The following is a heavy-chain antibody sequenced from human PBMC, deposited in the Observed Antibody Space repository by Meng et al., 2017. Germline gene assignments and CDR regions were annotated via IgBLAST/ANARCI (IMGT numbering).Heavy chain of an antibody. J-gene: IGHJ5*02. CDR1: GGSISSGGYY. V-gene: IGHV4-31*01. CDR3: ARADRRVGSYGPNWFDP. CDR2: IYYSGST. Sequence: VQLQESVPGLLKPSQTLSLTCTVSGGSISSGGYYWSWICQHPGKGLEWIGYIYYSGSTYYNPSLKSLVTISVDTSKNQFSLKLSSVTAADTAVYYCARADRRVGSYGPNWFDPWGQGTLVTVS. D-gene: IGHD5-18*01.